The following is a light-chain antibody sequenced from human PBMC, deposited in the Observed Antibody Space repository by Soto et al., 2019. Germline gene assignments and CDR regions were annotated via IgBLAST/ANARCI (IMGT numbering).Light chain of an antibody. CDR2: KAS. V-gene: IGKV1-5*03. CDR3: QQYDSYPWT. J-gene: IGKJ1*01. CDR1: QSISSW. Sequence: IQMTQSPSTLSASVGDRVTITCRASQSISSWLAWYQQKPGKAPKLLIYKASSLESGVPSRFSGSVSGTEFTLTISSLQPDDFATYYCQQYDSYPWTFGQGTKVDIK.